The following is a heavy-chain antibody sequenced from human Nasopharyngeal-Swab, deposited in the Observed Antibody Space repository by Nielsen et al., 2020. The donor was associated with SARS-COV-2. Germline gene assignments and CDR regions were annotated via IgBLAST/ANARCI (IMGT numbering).Heavy chain of an antibody. CDR1: GFTFSDYY. CDR3: ARFYVRSGRYSGSDPEDY. Sequence: GESLKISCAASGFTFSDYYMRWIRQAPGTGLEWVSYISSSGSTIYYADSVKGRFTISRDNAKNSLYLQMNSLRAEDTAVYYCARFYVRSGRYSGSDPEDYWGQGTLVTVSS. J-gene: IGHJ4*02. CDR2: ISSSGSTI. D-gene: IGHD1-26*01. V-gene: IGHV3-11*01.